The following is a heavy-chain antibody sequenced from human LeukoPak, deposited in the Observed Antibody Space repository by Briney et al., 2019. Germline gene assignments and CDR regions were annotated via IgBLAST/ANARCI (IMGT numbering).Heavy chain of an antibody. CDR3: ARDKRHSYGRYFDH. V-gene: IGHV4-39*07. Sequence: SETLSLTCTVSGGSVSSTTYYWGWIRQPPGKALAWIGSVFYSGTTYYNPSLKSRVTMSVDTPKNQFSLTLNSVTAADTAVYYCARDKRHSYGRYFDHWGQGMLVTVSS. CDR1: GGSVSSTTYY. D-gene: IGHD5-18*01. CDR2: VFYSGTT. J-gene: IGHJ4*02.